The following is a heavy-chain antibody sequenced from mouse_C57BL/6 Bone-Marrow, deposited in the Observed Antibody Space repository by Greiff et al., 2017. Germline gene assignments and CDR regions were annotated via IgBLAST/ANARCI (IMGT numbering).Heavy chain of an antibody. J-gene: IGHJ2*01. V-gene: IGHV7-3*01. CDR1: GFTFTDYY. CDR3: ARYGPGRYYFDY. Sequence: EVKLVESGGGLVQPGGSLSLSCAASGFTFTDYYMSWVRQPPGKALEWLGFIRNKANGYTTEYSASVKGRFTISRDNSQSILYLQMNALRAEDSATYYCARYGPGRYYFDYWGQGTTLTVSS. CDR2: IRNKANGYTT.